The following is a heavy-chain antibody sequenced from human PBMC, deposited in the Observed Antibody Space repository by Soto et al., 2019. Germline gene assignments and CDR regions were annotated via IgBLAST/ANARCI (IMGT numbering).Heavy chain of an antibody. D-gene: IGHD3-3*01. V-gene: IGHV4-59*08. Sequence: QVQLQESGPGLVKPSETLSLTCSVSGGSIGSYYWSWIRQPPGKGLEWIGYIYYSGSTNYNPSLKSRVTISVDTSKNQFSLKLSSVTAADTAVYYCARGGWRQIDYWGQGTLVTASS. CDR1: GGSIGSYY. CDR3: ARGGWRQIDY. CDR2: IYYSGST. J-gene: IGHJ4*02.